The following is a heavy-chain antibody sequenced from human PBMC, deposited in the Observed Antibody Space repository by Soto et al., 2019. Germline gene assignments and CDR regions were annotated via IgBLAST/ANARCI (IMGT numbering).Heavy chain of an antibody. J-gene: IGHJ4*02. D-gene: IGHD3-10*01. Sequence: GSLRLSCAASGLTFSSYAMSWVRQAPGKGLVWVSRVNGGGATTYYADSVKGRFASSRDNAKNTLYLQMNSLRAEDTAVYYCARGGFGAFYLDSWGQGTLVTVSS. CDR2: VNGGGATT. CDR1: GLTFSSYA. V-gene: IGHV3-74*01. CDR3: ARGGFGAFYLDS.